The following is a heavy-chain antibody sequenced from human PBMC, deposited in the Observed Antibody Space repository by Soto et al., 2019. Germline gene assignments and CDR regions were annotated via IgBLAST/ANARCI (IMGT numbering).Heavy chain of an antibody. J-gene: IGHJ4*02. D-gene: IGHD6-19*01. CDR2: IYYSGST. CDR3: AREVGPVISSGWQYYFDY. Sequence: SSETLSLTCTVSGGSISSYYWSWIRQPPGKGLEWIGYIYYSGSTNYNPSLKSRVTISVDTSKNQFSLKLSSVTAADTAVYYCAREVGPVISSGWQYYFDYWGQGTLVTVSS. V-gene: IGHV4-59*01. CDR1: GGSISSYY.